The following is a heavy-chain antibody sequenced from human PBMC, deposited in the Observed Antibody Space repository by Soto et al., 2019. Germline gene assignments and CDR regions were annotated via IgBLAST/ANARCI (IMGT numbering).Heavy chain of an antibody. Sequence: SETLSLTCPVSGGSITSGDYYWSWIRQAPGKGLEWIGYIYYRGSTHYNLSLKSRVTISVDTSQNQFSLKLSSVTAADTAIYYCAGDRGRRDGMVFWGQTTTVTVS. CDR2: IYYRGST. CDR1: GGSITSGDYY. CDR3: AGDRGRRDGMVF. V-gene: IGHV4-30-4*01. D-gene: IGHD6-6*01. J-gene: IGHJ6*02.